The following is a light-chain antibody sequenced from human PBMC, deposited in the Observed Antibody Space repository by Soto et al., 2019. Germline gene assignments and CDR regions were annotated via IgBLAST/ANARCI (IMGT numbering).Light chain of an antibody. CDR1: QSISSW. CDR3: QHNNSYWT. V-gene: IGKV1-5*03. CDR2: KAS. J-gene: IGKJ1*01. Sequence: DIQMTQSPSTLSASVGDRVTITCRASQSISSWLAWYQQKPGKAPKLLIYKASSLESGVPSRFSGSGSGKEFTLTSSSLQHDYFATYYCQHNNSYWTFGQGTKVEIK.